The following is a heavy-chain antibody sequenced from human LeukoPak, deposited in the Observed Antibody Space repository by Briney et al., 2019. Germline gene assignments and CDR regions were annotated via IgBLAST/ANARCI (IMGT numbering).Heavy chain of an antibody. CDR2: ISSSSSYI. Sequence: GGSLRLSCAASGFTFSSYSMTWVRQAPGKGLEWVSSISSSSSYIYYAVSVKGRFTISRDNAKNSLYLQMNSLRAEDTAVYYCASGYSYGSLDYWGRGTLVTVSS. J-gene: IGHJ4*02. D-gene: IGHD5-18*01. V-gene: IGHV3-21*01. CDR1: GFTFSSYS. CDR3: ASGYSYGSLDY.